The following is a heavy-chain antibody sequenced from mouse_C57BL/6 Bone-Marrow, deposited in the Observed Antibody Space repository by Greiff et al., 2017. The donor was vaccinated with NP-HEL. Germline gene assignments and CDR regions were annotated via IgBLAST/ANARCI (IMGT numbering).Heavy chain of an antibody. Sequence: LQQSGGGLVQPGGSMKLSCVASGFTFSNYWMNWVRQSPEKGLEWVAQIRLKSDNYATHYAESVKGRFTISRDDSKSSVYLQMNNLRAEDTGIYYCTATVVAPYAMDYWGQGTSVTVSS. CDR3: TATVVAPYAMDY. CDR1: GFTFSNYW. D-gene: IGHD1-1*01. V-gene: IGHV6-3*01. CDR2: IRLKSDNYAT. J-gene: IGHJ4*01.